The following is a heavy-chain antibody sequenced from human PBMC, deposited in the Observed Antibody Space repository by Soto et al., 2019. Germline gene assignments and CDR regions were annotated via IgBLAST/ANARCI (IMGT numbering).Heavy chain of an antibody. CDR3: ATAIYYYDSNDYTWHFDS. J-gene: IGHJ4*02. CDR1: GYSISNGYY. V-gene: IGHV4-38-2*01. D-gene: IGHD3-22*01. CDR2: IYHSGRT. Sequence: PSETLSLTCAVSGYSISNGYYWGWIRQPPGKGLEWIGSIYHSGRTYYNPSLKSRVTISVDTSKNQFSLKLSSVTAADTAVHYCATAIYYYDSNDYTWHFDSWGQGTLVTVSS.